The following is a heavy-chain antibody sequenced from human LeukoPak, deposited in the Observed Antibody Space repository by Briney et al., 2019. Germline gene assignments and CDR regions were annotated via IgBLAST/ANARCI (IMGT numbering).Heavy chain of an antibody. CDR1: GFTFSSYS. CDR3: ARGFLDYVWGSYRSISFDY. V-gene: IGHV3-21*01. CDR2: ISSSSSYI. D-gene: IGHD3-16*02. J-gene: IGHJ4*02. Sequence: KTGGSLRLSCAASGFTFSSYSMNWVRQAPGKGLEWVSSISSSSSYIYYADSVKGRFTISRDNAKNSLYLQMNSLRAEDTAVYYCARGFLDYVWGSYRSISFDYWGQGTLVTVSS.